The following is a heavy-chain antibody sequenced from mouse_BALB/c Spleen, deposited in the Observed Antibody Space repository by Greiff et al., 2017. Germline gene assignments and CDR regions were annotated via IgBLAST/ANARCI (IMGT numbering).Heavy chain of an antibody. Sequence: EVPLVESGGGLVQPGGSMKLSCVASGFTFSNYWMNWVRQSPEKGLEWVAEIRLKSNNYATHYAESVKGRFTISRDDSKSSVYLKMNNLRAEDTGIYYCTRPLRGSSYLYYFDYWGQGTTLTVSS. CDR2: IRLKSNNYAT. CDR1: GFTFSNYW. CDR3: TRPLRGSSYLYYFDY. J-gene: IGHJ2*01. V-gene: IGHV6-6*02. D-gene: IGHD1-1*01.